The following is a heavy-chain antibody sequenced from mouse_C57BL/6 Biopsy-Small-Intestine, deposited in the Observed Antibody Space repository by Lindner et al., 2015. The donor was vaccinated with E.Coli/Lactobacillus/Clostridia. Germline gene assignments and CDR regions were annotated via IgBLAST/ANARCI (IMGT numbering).Heavy chain of an antibody. CDR2: ISGYNGNI. D-gene: IGHD2-13*01. Sequence: SVKVSCKASGYTFTSYGISWVRQAPGQGLEWMGWISGYNGNIDYAQKLQGRVTMTTDSSTGTAYMELRSLRSDDTAVYYCARENCGGDCYSRDLDYWGQGTLVTVSS. J-gene: IGHJ4*01. CDR1: GYTFTSYG. V-gene: IGHV1-81*01. CDR3: ARENCGGDCYSRDLDY.